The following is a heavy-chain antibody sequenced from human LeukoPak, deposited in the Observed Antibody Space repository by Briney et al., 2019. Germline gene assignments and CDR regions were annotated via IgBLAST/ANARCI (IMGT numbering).Heavy chain of an antibody. CDR3: TTEGYSSGWWAAFDI. CDR1: GFTFSNAW. J-gene: IGHJ3*02. D-gene: IGHD6-19*01. CDR2: MKSKTDGGTT. V-gene: IGHV3-15*01. Sequence: GGSLRLSCAASGFTFSNAWMSWGRQAPGQGLEWVGRMKSKTDGGTTDYAAPVNGRFTTSRNDSNNTLYLQMNSLKTEDTAVYYCTTEGYSSGWWAAFDIWGQGTMVTVSS.